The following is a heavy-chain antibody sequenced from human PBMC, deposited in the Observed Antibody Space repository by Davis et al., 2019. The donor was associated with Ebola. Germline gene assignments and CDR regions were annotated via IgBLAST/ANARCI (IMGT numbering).Heavy chain of an antibody. J-gene: IGHJ3*02. CDR3: ARDSDYYDSSGFAFDI. Sequence: PSETLSLTCTVSGGSISSYYWSWIRQPAGKGLEWIGRIYTSGSTNYNPPLKSRVTMSVDTSKNQFSLKLSSVTAADTAVYYCARDSDYYDSSGFAFDIWGQGTMVTVSS. CDR2: IYTSGST. V-gene: IGHV4-4*07. D-gene: IGHD3-22*01. CDR1: GGSISSYY.